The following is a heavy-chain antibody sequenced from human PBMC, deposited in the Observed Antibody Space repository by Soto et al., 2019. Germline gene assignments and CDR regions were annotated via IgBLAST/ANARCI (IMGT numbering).Heavy chain of an antibody. CDR1: GGTFSSYA. CDR2: IIPIFGTA. J-gene: IGHJ6*02. D-gene: IGHD6-19*01. CDR3: ARGGSEQWLAHGGNGMDV. Sequence: ASVKVSCKASGGTFSSYAISWVRQAPGQGLEWMGGIIPIFGTANYAQKFQGRVTITADKSTSTAYMELSSLRSEDTAVYYCARGGSEQWLAHGGNGMDVWGQGTTVTVSS. V-gene: IGHV1-69*06.